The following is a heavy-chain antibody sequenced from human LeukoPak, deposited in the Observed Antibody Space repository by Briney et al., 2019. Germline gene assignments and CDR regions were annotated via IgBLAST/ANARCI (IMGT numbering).Heavy chain of an antibody. V-gene: IGHV1-18*01. CDR3: ARDWGYSVDY. CDR2: IGIDNGNT. D-gene: IGHD4-11*01. CDR1: GYTFTSYG. J-gene: IGHJ4*02. Sequence: RASVKVSCKASGYTFTSYGISWVRQAPGQGLEWMGWIGIDNGNTKYAQKLQGRVTMTTDTSTSTAYMELRSLTSDDTAVYYCARDWGYSVDYWGQGTLVTVSS.